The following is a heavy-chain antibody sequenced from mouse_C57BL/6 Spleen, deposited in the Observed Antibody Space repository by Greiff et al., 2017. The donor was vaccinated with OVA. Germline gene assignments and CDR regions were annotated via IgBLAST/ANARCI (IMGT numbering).Heavy chain of an antibody. J-gene: IGHJ3*01. CDR3: ASGGTGTGRFAY. D-gene: IGHD4-1*01. CDR1: GYTFTSYW. Sequence: VHLVESGAELVKPGASVKLSCKASGYTFTSYWMHWVKQRPGQGLEWIGMIHPNSGSTNYNEKFKSKATLTVDKSSSTAYMQLSSLTSEDSAVYYCASGGTGTGRFAYWGQGTLVTVSA. V-gene: IGHV1-64*01. CDR2: IHPNSGST.